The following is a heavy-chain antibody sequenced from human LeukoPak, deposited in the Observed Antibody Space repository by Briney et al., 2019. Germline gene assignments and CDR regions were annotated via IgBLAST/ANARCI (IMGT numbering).Heavy chain of an antibody. CDR2: IYYSGST. D-gene: IGHD4-17*01. V-gene: IGHV4-59*01. CDR1: GGSISGYY. CDR3: ARGGLPGDYGDYGFDP. Sequence: SETLSLTCTVSGGSISGYYWSWIRQPPGKGLEWIGYIYYSGSTNYNPSLKSRVTISVDTSKNQFSLKLSSVTAADTAVYYCARGGLPGDYGDYGFDPWGQGTLVTVSS. J-gene: IGHJ5*02.